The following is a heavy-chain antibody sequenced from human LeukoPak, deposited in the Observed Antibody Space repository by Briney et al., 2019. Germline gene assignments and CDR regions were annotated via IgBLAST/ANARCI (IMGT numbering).Heavy chain of an antibody. Sequence: PSETLSLTCTVSGGSISSSSYSWGWIRQPPGKGLEWIGSSYYSGTTYYNPSLNSLVSISADTSTIQFSLKLSSVAATDTAVYFCARLRFDFWSGYTHPYFDYWGQGTLVTVSS. D-gene: IGHD3-3*01. V-gene: IGHV4-39*01. CDR1: GGSISSSSYS. J-gene: IGHJ4*02. CDR3: ARLRFDFWSGYTHPYFDY. CDR2: SYYSGTT.